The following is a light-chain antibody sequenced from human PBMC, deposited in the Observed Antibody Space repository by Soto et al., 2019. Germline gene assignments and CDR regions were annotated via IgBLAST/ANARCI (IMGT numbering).Light chain of an antibody. CDR3: CSYTTSSTRV. V-gene: IGLV2-14*01. CDR2: EVT. Sequence: QSALTQPASVSGSPGQSIAISCTGSSSDVGFYNYISWYQQHPGKVPKLIIYEVTNRPSGVSNRFSGSKSGNTASLTISRLQAEDEADYYCCSYTTSSTRVFGTGTKVTVL. CDR1: SSDVGFYNY. J-gene: IGLJ1*01.